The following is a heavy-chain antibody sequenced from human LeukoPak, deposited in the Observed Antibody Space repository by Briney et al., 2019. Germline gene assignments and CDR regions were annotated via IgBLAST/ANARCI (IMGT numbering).Heavy chain of an antibody. CDR3: ARYHRGSYYFDY. CDR1: GGSVSSDSYF. CDR2: IYSSGST. Sequence: SETLSLTCSVSGGSVSSDSYFWNWVRQPPGKGLEWIGYIYSSGSTNYNRSLKSRVTISLDTSKNQFSLKLSSVTAADTAVYYCARYHRGSYYFDYWGQGTLVTVSS. D-gene: IGHD1-26*01. V-gene: IGHV4-61*01. J-gene: IGHJ4*02.